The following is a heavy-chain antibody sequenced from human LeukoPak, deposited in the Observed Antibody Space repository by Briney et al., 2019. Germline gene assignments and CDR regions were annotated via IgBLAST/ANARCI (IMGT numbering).Heavy chain of an antibody. D-gene: IGHD6-19*01. J-gene: IGHJ4*02. V-gene: IGHV1-18*01. Sequence: ASVKVSCKASGYTFTSYGISWVRQAPGQGLEWTGWISAYNGNTNYAQKLQGRVTMTTDTSTSTACMELRSLRSDDTAVYYCARERAVAGPDDYWGQGTLVTVST. CDR2: ISAYNGNT. CDR3: ARERAVAGPDDY. CDR1: GYTFTSYG.